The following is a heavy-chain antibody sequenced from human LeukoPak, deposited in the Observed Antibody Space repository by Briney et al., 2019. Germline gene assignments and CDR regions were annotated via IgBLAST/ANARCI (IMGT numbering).Heavy chain of an antibody. V-gene: IGHV4-34*01. CDR1: GGSFSGYY. CDR3: AREASDSSGYDAFDI. Sequence: SETLSLTCAVYGGSFSGYYWSWIREPPGKGLEWIGEINHSGSTNYNPSLKSRVTISVDTSKNQFSLNLSSVTAADTAVYYCAREASDSSGYDAFDIWGQGTMVTVSS. J-gene: IGHJ3*02. D-gene: IGHD3-22*01. CDR2: INHSGST.